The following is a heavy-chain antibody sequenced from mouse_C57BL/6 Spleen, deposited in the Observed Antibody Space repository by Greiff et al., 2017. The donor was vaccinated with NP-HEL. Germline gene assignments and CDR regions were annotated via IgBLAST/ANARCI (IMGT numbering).Heavy chain of an antibody. CDR1: GYTFTSYW. Sequence: VQLQQSGAELAKPGASVKLSCKASGYTFTSYWMHWVKQRPGQGLEWIGYINPSSGYTKYNQKFKDKATMTADKSSSTAYMQLSSLTYEDSAVYYCESEADYYGSGRGFGCWGKGALVTVSA. D-gene: IGHD1-1*01. CDR3: ESEADYYGSGRGFGC. CDR2: INPSSGYT. V-gene: IGHV1-7*01. J-gene: IGHJ3*01.